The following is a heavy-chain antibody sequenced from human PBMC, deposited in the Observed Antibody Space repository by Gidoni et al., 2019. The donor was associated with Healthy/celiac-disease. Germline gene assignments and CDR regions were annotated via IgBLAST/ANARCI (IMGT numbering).Heavy chain of an antibody. CDR3: ARVSKDSSGYYYQDY. Sequence: QVHLQESRPGLVKPSGTLSLTCAVSGGAISRSNWWSWVRQPPGKGLEWSGEIYHWGSNNYNPSLKSRVTISVDKYKNQFTLKLSSVTAADTAVYYCARVSKDSSGYYYQDYWGQGTLVTVSS. J-gene: IGHJ4*02. D-gene: IGHD3-22*01. CDR1: GGAISRSNW. V-gene: IGHV4-4*02. CDR2: IYHWGSN.